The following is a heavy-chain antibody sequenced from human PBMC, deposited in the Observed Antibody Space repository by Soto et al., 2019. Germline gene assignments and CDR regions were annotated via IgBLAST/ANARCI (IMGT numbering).Heavy chain of an antibody. Sequence: QVQLVESGGGVVQPGRSLRLSCAASGFTFNTYGMHWVRQAPGKGLEWVALISYDGSLKYYADSVVGRFTLSRDNSKNTRYLEMNSLRPEDTAVYYCAKDHEITFGGIIVLFDYWGQGTLVAVSS. D-gene: IGHD3-16*02. CDR3: AKDHEITFGGIIVLFDY. V-gene: IGHV3-30*18. CDR1: GFTFNTYG. CDR2: ISYDGSLK. J-gene: IGHJ4*02.